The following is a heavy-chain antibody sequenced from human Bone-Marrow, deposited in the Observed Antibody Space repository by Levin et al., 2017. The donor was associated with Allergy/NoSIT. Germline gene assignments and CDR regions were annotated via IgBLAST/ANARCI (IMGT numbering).Heavy chain of an antibody. V-gene: IGHV4-59*01. CDR1: GASMNTYY. Sequence: PSETLSLTCSVSGASMNTYYWSWVRQAPEKGLEWIGYINYSGNTNYNPSLKSRVTMPVDTSKNQFSLKLTSLTAADTATYYCARDDEAHFPPDLDYWGQGTLVTVSS. CDR2: INYSGNT. D-gene: IGHD2/OR15-2a*01. J-gene: IGHJ4*02. CDR3: ARDDEAHFPPDLDY.